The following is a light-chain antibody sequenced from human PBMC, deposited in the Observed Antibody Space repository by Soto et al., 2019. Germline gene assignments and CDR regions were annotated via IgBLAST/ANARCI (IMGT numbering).Light chain of an antibody. V-gene: IGKV1-5*01. Sequence: DIQMTQSPSTLSASVGDRVSITCRASQRIGSWLTWYQQKPGKVPKLLIYDASHLTSGVPSRFSGSGSGTEFTLSISSLQPDDFATYYCKHYYTYPYMFGQGTKVDIK. CDR3: KHYYTYPYM. J-gene: IGKJ1*01. CDR2: DAS. CDR1: QRIGSW.